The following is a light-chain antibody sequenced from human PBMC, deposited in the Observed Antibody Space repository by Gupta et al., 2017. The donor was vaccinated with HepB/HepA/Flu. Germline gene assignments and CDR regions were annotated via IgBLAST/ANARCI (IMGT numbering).Light chain of an antibody. CDR3: QQYGYYRS. CDR1: HNINPW. V-gene: IGKV1-5*03. CDR2: QAS. J-gene: IGKJ2*01. Sequence: TLSASVGDRVTITCRASHNINPWLAWYQHRPGKAPKLLMYQASILQSGVPSRFSGSGSGKQFTLTITSRQHDDSATYYCQQYGYYRSFGQGTRLEIK.